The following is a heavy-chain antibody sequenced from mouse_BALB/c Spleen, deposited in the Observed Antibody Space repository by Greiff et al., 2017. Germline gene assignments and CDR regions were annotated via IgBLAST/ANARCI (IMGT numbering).Heavy chain of an antibody. D-gene: IGHD1-2*01. J-gene: IGHJ1*01. CDR1: GFTFSDYY. Sequence: EVKLVESGGGLVKPGGSLKLSCAASGFTFSDYYMYWVRQTPEKRLEWVATISDGGSYTYYPDSVKGRFTISRDNAKNNLYLQMSSLKSEDTAMYYCARDLGIHYYGYWYFDVWGAGTTVTVAS. V-gene: IGHV5-4*02. CDR2: ISDGGSYT. CDR3: ARDLGIHYYGYWYFDV.